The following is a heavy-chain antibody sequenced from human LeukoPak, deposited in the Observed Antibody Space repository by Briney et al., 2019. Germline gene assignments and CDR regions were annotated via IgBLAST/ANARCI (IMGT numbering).Heavy chain of an antibody. D-gene: IGHD1-26*01. CDR1: GFTFSSYW. CDR2: IKTDGSTT. Sequence: PGGSLRLSCAVSGFTFSSYWMHWVRQAPGKGLVWVSHIKTDGSTTAYADSVKGRFTISRDNSKNTLYLQMNRLRVEDTAVYYCAKNLSGTRSPFDYWGQGTLVTVSS. CDR3: AKNLSGTRSPFDY. J-gene: IGHJ4*02. V-gene: IGHV3-74*01.